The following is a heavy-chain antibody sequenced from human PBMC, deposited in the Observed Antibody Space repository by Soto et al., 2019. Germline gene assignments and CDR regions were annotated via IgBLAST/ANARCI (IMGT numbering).Heavy chain of an antibody. CDR1: GFTFSTYS. CDR3: AKDVYSGYGNDAFDI. D-gene: IGHD5-12*01. CDR2: ISGSTSNI. Sequence: GSLRLSCAGSGFTFSTYSMNWVRQAPGKGLEWVSYISGSTSNIYYADSVKGRFTISRDNGKNSLFLQMNSLRDEDTAVYYCAKDVYSGYGNDAFDIWGQGTMVTVS. V-gene: IGHV3-48*02. J-gene: IGHJ3*02.